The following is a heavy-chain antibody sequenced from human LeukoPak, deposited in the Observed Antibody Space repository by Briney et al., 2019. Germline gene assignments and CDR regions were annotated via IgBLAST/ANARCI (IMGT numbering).Heavy chain of an antibody. CDR2: ISGDGGST. CDR1: GFTFDDYA. J-gene: IGHJ4*02. Sequence: GGSLRLSCAASGFTFDDYAMHLDRQAPGKGLEWVSLISGDGGSTYYADSVKGRFTISRDNSKNSLYLQMNSLRTEDTALYYCAKDRGRGYSYGYVNYWGQGTLVTVSS. D-gene: IGHD5-18*01. V-gene: IGHV3-43*02. CDR3: AKDRGRGYSYGYVNY.